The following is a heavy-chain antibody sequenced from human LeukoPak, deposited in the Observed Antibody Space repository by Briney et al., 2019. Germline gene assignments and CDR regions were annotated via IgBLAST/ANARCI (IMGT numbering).Heavy chain of an antibody. CDR1: GGTFSSYA. CDR3: ARARSPSSGYLLRDHNWFDP. CDR2: IIPIFGTA. D-gene: IGHD3-22*01. V-gene: IGHV1-69*13. Sequence: VKVSCKASGGTFSSYAFSWVRQAPGQGLEWMGGIIPIFGTANYAQKFQGRVTITTDESTSTAYMELSSLRSKDTAVYYCARARSPSSGYLLRDHNWFDPWGQGTLVTVSS. J-gene: IGHJ5*02.